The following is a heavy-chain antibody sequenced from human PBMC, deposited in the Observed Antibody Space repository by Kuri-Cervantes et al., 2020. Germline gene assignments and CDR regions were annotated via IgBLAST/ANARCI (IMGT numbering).Heavy chain of an antibody. D-gene: IGHD4-23*01. CDR3: AREGNYGGLFDY. CDR2: ISGSGGST. CDR1: GFTFSSYA. Sequence: GGSLRLSGAASGFTFSSYAMGWVRQAPGKGLEWVSAISGSGGSTYYADPVKGRFTISRDNSKNTLYLQMNSLRAEDTAVYYCAREGNYGGLFDYWGQGTLVTVSS. J-gene: IGHJ4*02. V-gene: IGHV3-23*01.